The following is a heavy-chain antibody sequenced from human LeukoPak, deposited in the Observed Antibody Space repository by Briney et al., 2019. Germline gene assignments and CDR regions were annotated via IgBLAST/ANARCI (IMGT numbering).Heavy chain of an antibody. CDR3: ARVLVGAAFDY. V-gene: IGHV4-59*01. Sequence: SETLSLTCTVSGGSISSYYWSWIRQPPGKGLEWIGYIYYSGSTNYNPSLKSRVTISVDTSKNQFALRLSSVTAADTAVYYCARVLVGAAFDYWGQGTLVTVSS. J-gene: IGHJ4*02. CDR1: GGSISSYY. CDR2: IYYSGST. D-gene: IGHD1-26*01.